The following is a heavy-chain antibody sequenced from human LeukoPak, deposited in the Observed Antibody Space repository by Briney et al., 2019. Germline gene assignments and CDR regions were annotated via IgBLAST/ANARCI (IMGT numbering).Heavy chain of an antibody. V-gene: IGHV4-39*07. CDR2: IYHSGST. D-gene: IGHD1-26*01. CDR3: ARSPSGSYSFDY. Sequence: SETLSLTRTVSGGSISSSSYYWGWILQPPGKGLEWIGSIYHSGSTYYNPSLKSRVTISVDTSKNQFSLKLSSVTAADTAVYDCARSPSGSYSFDYWGQGTLVTVSS. J-gene: IGHJ4*02. CDR1: GGSISSSSYY.